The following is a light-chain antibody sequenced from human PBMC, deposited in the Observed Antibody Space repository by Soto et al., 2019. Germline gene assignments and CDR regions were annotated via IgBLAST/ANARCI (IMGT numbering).Light chain of an antibody. J-gene: IGKJ1*01. CDR3: QHYNSYSEA. CDR1: QTIRGY. Sequence: DIQMTQSPSTLSASVGDRVTITCRASQTIRGYLAWYQQKPGKAPKLLIYKASTLKSGVPSRFSGSGSGTEFTLTISSLQPDDFATYYCQHYNSYSEAFGQGTKVDIK. V-gene: IGKV1-5*03. CDR2: KAS.